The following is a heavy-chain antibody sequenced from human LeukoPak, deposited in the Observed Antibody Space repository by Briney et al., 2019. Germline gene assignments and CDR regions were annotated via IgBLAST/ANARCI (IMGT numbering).Heavy chain of an antibody. CDR2: IIPMFGVT. J-gene: IGHJ5*02. Sequence: ASVKVSCKASRDTFSNSAVSWVRQAPGHGLEWLGGIIPMFGVTKYAQMFQDRVSITADDSTTTAYMELSSLTSEDTAVYYCASSPGRGIAVAGIWFDPWGQGTLVTVSS. V-gene: IGHV1-69*13. CDR3: ASSPGRGIAVAGIWFDP. D-gene: IGHD6-19*01. CDR1: RDTFSNSA.